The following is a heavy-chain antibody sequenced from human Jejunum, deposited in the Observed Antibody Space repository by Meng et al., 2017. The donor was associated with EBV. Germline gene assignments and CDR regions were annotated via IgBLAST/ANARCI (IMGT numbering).Heavy chain of an antibody. D-gene: IGHD3-10*01. Sequence: QGHHRHWGEGLLRPSETLPPPCAVYGGSVSDYYWTWIRQPPGKGLEWIGEINHGGGAIYNPSLKSRVTISVDTSKNQFSLKLSSVTAADTAVYYCARLGGYASGTYYPIDPWGQGTLVTVSS. J-gene: IGHJ5*02. CDR3: ARLGGYASGTYYPIDP. CDR2: INHGGGA. V-gene: IGHV4-34*01. CDR1: GGSVSDYY.